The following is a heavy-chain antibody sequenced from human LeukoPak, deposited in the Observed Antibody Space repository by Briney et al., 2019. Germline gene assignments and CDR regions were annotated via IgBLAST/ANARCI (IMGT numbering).Heavy chain of an antibody. CDR3: AWVRGTLRPFDP. Sequence: SVKVSCKASGGTFSSYAISWVRQAPGQGLEWMGRIIPILGIANYAQKFQGRVTITADKSTSTAYMELSSLRSEDTAVYYCAWVRGTLRPFDPWGQGTLVTVSS. J-gene: IGHJ5*02. CDR1: GGTFSSYA. CDR2: IIPILGIA. D-gene: IGHD3-10*01. V-gene: IGHV1-69*04.